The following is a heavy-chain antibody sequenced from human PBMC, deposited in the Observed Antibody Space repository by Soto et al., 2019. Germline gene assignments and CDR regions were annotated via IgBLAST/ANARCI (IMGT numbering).Heavy chain of an antibody. V-gene: IGHV3-11*01. Sequence: GGSLRLSCAASGFTFCDYYMSWIRQAPGKGLEWVSYISSSGSTIYYADSVKGRFTIPRDNAKNSLYLQMNSLRAEDTAVYYCARDRRFLNAFDIWGQGTMVTVSS. D-gene: IGHD3-3*01. CDR3: ARDRRFLNAFDI. CDR2: ISSSGSTI. CDR1: GFTFCDYY. J-gene: IGHJ3*02.